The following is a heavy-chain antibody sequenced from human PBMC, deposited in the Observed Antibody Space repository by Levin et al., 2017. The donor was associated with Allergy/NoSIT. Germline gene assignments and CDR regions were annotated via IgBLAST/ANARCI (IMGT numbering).Heavy chain of an antibody. D-gene: IGHD6-13*01. CDR1: GFTFSSYA. CDR2: ISYDSNNR. V-gene: IGHV3-30-3*01. CDR3: ASRPIAAAGATEYFQH. J-gene: IGHJ1*01. Sequence: GGSLRLSCAASGFTFSSYAMHWVRQAPGKGLEWVSVISYDSNNRWYADSVKGRFTISRDNSKNTLYMQMISLRAEDTAVYYCASRPIAAAGATEYFQHWGQGTLVTVSS.